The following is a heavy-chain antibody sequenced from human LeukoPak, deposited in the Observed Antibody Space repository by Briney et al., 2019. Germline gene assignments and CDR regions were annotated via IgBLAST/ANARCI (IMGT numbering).Heavy chain of an antibody. V-gene: IGHV3-7*01. J-gene: IGHJ5*01. CDR2: IKTDGSEK. Sequence: PWGALRLSCAASGFIFSSSWMSWVRQAPGKGLEVVATIKTDGSEKSHVDSVSGRFTISRDNTKDSLFLQMKSLRVDDTAVYYCVRGGTYWTVSWGQGTLVTVSS. CDR1: GFIFSSSW. CDR3: VRGGTYWTVS.